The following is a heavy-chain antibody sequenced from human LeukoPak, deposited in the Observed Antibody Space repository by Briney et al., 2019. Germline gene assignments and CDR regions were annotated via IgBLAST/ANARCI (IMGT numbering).Heavy chain of an antibody. CDR2: IRSKANNYAT. D-gene: IGHD3-22*01. CDR1: GFTFSNAW. J-gene: IGHJ4*02. CDR3: TGDNFDSSVKFDY. V-gene: IGHV3-73*01. Sequence: GGSLRLSCTASGFTFSNAWMSWVRQAPGKGLEWVGRIRSKANNYATAYAASVKGRFTISRDDSKNTAYLQMNSLKTEDTAVYYCTGDNFDSSVKFDYWGQGTLVTVSS.